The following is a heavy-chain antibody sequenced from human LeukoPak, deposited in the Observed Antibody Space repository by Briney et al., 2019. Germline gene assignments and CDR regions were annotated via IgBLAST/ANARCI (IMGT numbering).Heavy chain of an antibody. CDR3: ARDGGATVVTRPFDY. CDR1: GGSFSGYY. Sequence: PSETLSLTCAVYGGSFSGYYWSWIRQPPGKGLEWIGEINHSGSTNYNPSLKSRVTILVDTSKNQFSLKLSSVTAADTAVYYCARDGGATVVTRPFDYWGQGTLVTVSS. CDR2: INHSGST. V-gene: IGHV4-34*01. J-gene: IGHJ4*02. D-gene: IGHD4-23*01.